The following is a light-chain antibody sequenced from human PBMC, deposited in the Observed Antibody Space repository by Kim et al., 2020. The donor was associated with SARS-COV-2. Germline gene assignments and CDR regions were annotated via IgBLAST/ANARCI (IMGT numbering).Light chain of an antibody. J-gene: IGLJ3*02. CDR3: AAWDNSLSAWV. V-gene: IGLV1-44*01. Sequence: QSVLTQPPSASGTPGQRVTISCFGGSSNVGSNTVNWYQQFPGTAPKFLIDSNDRRPSGVSDRVSSSKSGTSASLAISGLQSEDEADYYCAAWDNSLSAWVFGGGTQLTVL. CDR2: SND. CDR1: SSNVGSNT.